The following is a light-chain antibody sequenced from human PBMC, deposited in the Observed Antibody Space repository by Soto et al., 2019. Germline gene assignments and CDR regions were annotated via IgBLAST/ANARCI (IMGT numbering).Light chain of an antibody. J-gene: IGKJ1*01. CDR2: GAS. Sequence: EIVLTQSPGTLSLSPGERATLSCRASQSVSSYLAWYQQKPGQAPRLLIYGASSRATGIPDRFSGSGSGTDFTLTISSLEPEDCAVYYCQQYGRPSRTFGQGTKVEIK. V-gene: IGKV3-20*01. CDR3: QQYGRPSRT. CDR1: QSVSSY.